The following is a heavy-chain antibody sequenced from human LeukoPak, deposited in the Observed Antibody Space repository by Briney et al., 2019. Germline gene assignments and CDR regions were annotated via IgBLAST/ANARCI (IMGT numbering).Heavy chain of an antibody. V-gene: IGHV1-46*01. J-gene: IGHJ4*02. Sequence: GASVKVSCKASGYTFTTYYLHWVRQAPGQGLEWMGLINPSGGGTSYAQKFQGRVTMTRDTSTSTVYMKLSSLRSEDTAVYYCARGLEGRWGAVYYWGLGTLVTVSS. D-gene: IGHD1-26*01. CDR3: ARGLEGRWGAVYY. CDR2: INPSGGGT. CDR1: GYTFTTYY.